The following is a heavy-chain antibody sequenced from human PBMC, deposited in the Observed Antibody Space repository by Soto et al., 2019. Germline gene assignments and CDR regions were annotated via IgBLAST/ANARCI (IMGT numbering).Heavy chain of an antibody. Sequence: SETLSLTCAVYGGSFSGYYWSWIRQPPGKGLEWIGEINHSGSTNYNPSLKSRVTISVDTSKNQFSLKLSSVTAADTAAYYCARGGGSSAGYFDYWGQGTLVTVYS. CDR1: GGSFSGYY. D-gene: IGHD6-6*01. V-gene: IGHV4-34*01. CDR2: INHSGST. CDR3: ARGGGSSAGYFDY. J-gene: IGHJ4*02.